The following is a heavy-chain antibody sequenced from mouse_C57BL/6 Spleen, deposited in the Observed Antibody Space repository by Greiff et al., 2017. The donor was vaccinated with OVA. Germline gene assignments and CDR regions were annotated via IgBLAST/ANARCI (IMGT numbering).Heavy chain of an antibody. V-gene: IGHV14-2*01. Sequence: EVQLQQSGAELVKPGASVKLSCTASGFNIKDYYMHWVKQRTEQGLEWIGRIDPEDGETKYAQKFQGKATMTADTSSNTAYLQLSSLTSEDTAVYYCARYDGNYYYAMDYWGKGTSVTVSS. J-gene: IGHJ4*01. CDR1: GFNIKDYY. CDR2: IDPEDGET. CDR3: ARYDGNYYYAMDY. D-gene: IGHD2-1*01.